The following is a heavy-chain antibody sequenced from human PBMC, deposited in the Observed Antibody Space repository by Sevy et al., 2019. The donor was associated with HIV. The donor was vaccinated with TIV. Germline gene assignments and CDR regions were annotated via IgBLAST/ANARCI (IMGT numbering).Heavy chain of an antibody. CDR2: ISYDGSNK. V-gene: IGHV3-30-3*01. D-gene: IGHD6-13*01. J-gene: IGHJ4*02. CDR3: ARDPTIAAAGRGSFDY. Sequence: GGSLRPSCAASGFTFSSYAMHWVRQAPGKGLEWVAVISYDGSNKYYADSVKGRFTISRDNSKNTLYLQMNSLRAEDTAVYYCARDPTIAAAGRGSFDYWGQGTLVTVSS. CDR1: GFTFSSYA.